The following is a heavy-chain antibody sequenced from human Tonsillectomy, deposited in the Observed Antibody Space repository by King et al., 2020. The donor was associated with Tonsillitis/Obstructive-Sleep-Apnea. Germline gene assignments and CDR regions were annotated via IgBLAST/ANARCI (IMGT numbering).Heavy chain of an antibody. Sequence: LQLQESGPRLVKPSETLSLTCTVSGGSISSIYYWGWIRQPPGKGLEWIGSFYYSGSTYKNPSLKSRVTISVDTSKNQFSLELSSVTAADTAVYYCARQIADKDIVAVPAAIDYWGQGTLVTVSS. D-gene: IGHD2-2*01. V-gene: IGHV4-39*01. CDR2: FYYSGST. CDR3: ARQIADKDIVAVPAAIDY. CDR1: GGSISSIYY. J-gene: IGHJ4*02.